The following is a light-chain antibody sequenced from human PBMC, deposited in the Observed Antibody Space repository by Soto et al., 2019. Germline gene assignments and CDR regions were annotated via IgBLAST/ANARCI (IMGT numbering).Light chain of an antibody. CDR3: QQYNSYSRT. Sequence: TQSPSTLSASVGDRVTITCRASQSISSWLAWYQQKPGKAPKLLIYDASSLESGVPSRFSGSGSGTEFTLTISSLQPDDFATYYRQQYNSYSRTFGQGTKVDIK. V-gene: IGKV1-5*01. CDR2: DAS. CDR1: QSISSW. J-gene: IGKJ1*01.